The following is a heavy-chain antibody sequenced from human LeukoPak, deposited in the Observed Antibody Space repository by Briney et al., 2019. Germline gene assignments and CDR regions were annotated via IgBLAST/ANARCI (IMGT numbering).Heavy chain of an antibody. CDR2: IYYSGST. CDR3: ARSLHSMRGIAYCGGDCYYY. J-gene: IGHJ4*02. V-gene: IGHV4-59*01. CDR1: GGSISSYY. Sequence: PSETLSPTCTVSGGSISSYYWSWIRQPPGKGLEWIGYIYYSGSTNYNPSLKSRVTISVDTSKNQFSLKLSSVTAADTAVYYCARSLHSMRGIAYCGGDCYYYWGQGTLVTVSS. D-gene: IGHD2-21*01.